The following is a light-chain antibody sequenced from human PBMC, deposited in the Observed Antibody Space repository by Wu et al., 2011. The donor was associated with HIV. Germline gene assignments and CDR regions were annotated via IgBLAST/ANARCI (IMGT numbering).Light chain of an antibody. J-gene: IGKJ4*01. V-gene: IGKV3-20*01. CDR3: QLYGTSPQVT. CDR2: GGS. Sequence: IVLTQSPATLSLSRGERVTLSCRASQTVSNTYLAWYQQKPGQAPRLLIYGGSSRATGIPDRFSGRGSGTDFTLTISRLEPEDFAVYYCQLYGTSPQVTFGGGTRSRSN. CDR1: QTVSNTY.